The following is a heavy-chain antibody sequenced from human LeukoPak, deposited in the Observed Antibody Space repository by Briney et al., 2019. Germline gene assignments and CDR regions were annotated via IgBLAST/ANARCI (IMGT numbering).Heavy chain of an antibody. J-gene: IGHJ4*02. CDR1: GYTFTSYG. D-gene: IGHD3-9*01. CDR2: ISAYNGNT. CDR3: ARNYDILTGYTGIDY. V-gene: IGHV1-18*01. Sequence: ASVKVSCKASGYTFTSYGISWVRQAPGQGLEWMGWISAYNGNTNYAQKLQGRVTITTDTSTSTAYMELRSLRSDDTAVYYCARNYDILTGYTGIDYWGQGTLVTVSS.